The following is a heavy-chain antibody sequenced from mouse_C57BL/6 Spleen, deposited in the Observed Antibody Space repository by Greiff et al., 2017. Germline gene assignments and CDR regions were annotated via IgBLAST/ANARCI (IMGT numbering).Heavy chain of an antibody. CDR3: ARRAIYDYDGSEDY. D-gene: IGHD2-4*01. V-gene: IGHV1-19*01. CDR2: INPYNGGT. Sequence: EVQLQQSGPVLVKPGASVKMSCKASGYTFTDYYMNWVKQSHGKSLEWIGVINPYNGGTSYNQKFKGKATLTVDKSSSTAYMELNSLTSEDSAVYYCARRAIYDYDGSEDYWGQGTSVTVSS. CDR1: GYTFTDYY. J-gene: IGHJ4*01.